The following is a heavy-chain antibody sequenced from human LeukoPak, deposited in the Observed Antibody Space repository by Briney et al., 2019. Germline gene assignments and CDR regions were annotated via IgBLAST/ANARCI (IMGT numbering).Heavy chain of an antibody. Sequence: ASVKVSCKASGYTFSSQGIRWVRPAPGQGLEWMGWISAYNGNTKYAQKFQGRVTMTTDTSTSTAYMELRSLRSDDTAVYYCARGRIAAAGTPDYFEYWGQGAL. CDR2: ISAYNGNT. CDR3: ARGRIAAAGTPDYFEY. V-gene: IGHV1-18*01. J-gene: IGHJ4*02. D-gene: IGHD6-13*01. CDR1: GYTFSSQG.